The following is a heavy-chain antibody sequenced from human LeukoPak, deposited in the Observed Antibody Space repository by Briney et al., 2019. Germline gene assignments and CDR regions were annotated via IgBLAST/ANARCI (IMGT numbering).Heavy chain of an antibody. D-gene: IGHD1-26*01. Sequence: GGSLRLSCAASGFTFSSYWMSWVRQAPGKGLEWVANIKQDGSEKYYVDSVKGRFTISRDNAKNSLYLQMNSLRAEDTAVYYCARDPSGSYYYYYYMDVWGKGTTVTVSS. J-gene: IGHJ6*03. CDR2: IKQDGSEK. CDR3: ARDPSGSYYYYYYMDV. V-gene: IGHV3-7*01. CDR1: GFTFSSYW.